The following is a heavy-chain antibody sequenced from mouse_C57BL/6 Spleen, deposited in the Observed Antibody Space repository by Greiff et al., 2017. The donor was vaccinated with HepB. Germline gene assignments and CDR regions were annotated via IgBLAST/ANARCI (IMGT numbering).Heavy chain of an antibody. CDR1: GYTFTDYN. V-gene: IGHV1-22*01. CDR3: ARSYGSSYDY. J-gene: IGHJ2*01. Sequence: DVKLQESGPELVKPGASVKMSCKASGYTFTDYNMHWVKQSHGKSLEWIGYINPNNGGTSYNQKFKGKATLTVNKSSSTAYMELRSLTSEDSAVYYCARSYGSSYDYWGQGTTLTVSS. CDR2: INPNNGGT. D-gene: IGHD1-1*01.